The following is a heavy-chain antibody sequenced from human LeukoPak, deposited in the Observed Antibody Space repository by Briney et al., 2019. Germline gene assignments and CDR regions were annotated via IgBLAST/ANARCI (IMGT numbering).Heavy chain of an antibody. J-gene: IGHJ3*02. CDR2: ISYDGSNK. V-gene: IGHV3-30*18. Sequence: QSGRSLRLSCAASGFTFSSYGMHWVRQAPGKGLEWVAVISYDGSNKYYADSVKGRFTISRDNSKNTLYLQMNSLRAEDTAVYYCAKDEQYYGSGSFEAFDIWGQGTMVTVSS. CDR3: AKDEQYYGSGSFEAFDI. CDR1: GFTFSSYG. D-gene: IGHD3-10*01.